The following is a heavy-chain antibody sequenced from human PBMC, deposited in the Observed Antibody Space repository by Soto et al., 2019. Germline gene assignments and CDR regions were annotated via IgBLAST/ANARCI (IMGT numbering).Heavy chain of an antibody. Sequence: PGGSLRLSCAASGFTFSSYGMHWVRQAPGKGLEWVAVISYDGSNKYYADSVKGRFTISRDNSKNTLYLQMNSLRAEDTAVYYCAKDLHGDTWYYYYMDVWGKGTTVTVSS. D-gene: IGHD3-3*01. CDR2: ISYDGSNK. CDR1: GFTFSSYG. V-gene: IGHV3-30*18. CDR3: AKDLHGDTWYYYYMDV. J-gene: IGHJ6*03.